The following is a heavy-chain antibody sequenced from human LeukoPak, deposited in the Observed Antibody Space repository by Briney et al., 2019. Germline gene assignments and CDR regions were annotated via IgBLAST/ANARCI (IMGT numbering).Heavy chain of an antibody. J-gene: IGHJ4*02. Sequence: GGSLRLSCAASGFTFSSYSMNWVRQAPGKGLEWVSSISSSSSYIYYADSVKGRFTISRDNAKNSLYLQMNSLRAEDTAVYYCARRPQYYYDSSGYLPFDYWGQGTLVTVSS. D-gene: IGHD3-22*01. CDR2: ISSSSSYI. V-gene: IGHV3-21*01. CDR3: ARRPQYYYDSSGYLPFDY. CDR1: GFTFSSYS.